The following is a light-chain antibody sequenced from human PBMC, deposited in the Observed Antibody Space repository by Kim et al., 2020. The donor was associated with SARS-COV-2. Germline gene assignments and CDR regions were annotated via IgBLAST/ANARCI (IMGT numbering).Light chain of an antibody. CDR1: QSVRSN. V-gene: IGKV3-15*01. J-gene: IGKJ2*01. Sequence: ETVMTQSPATLSVSPGERATLSCRASQSVRSNLAWYQQKPGQAPRLLIFGASTRATGTPARFSGSGSGTEFTLTISSLQSEDFAAYYCQQYNNWPYTFGQGTKLEI. CDR3: QQYNNWPYT. CDR2: GAS.